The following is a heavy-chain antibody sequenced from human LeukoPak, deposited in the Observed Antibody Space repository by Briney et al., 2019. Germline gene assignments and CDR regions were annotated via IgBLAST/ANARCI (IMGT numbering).Heavy chain of an antibody. D-gene: IGHD3-10*01. CDR1: GGSINSCY. Sequence: SETLSLTCSVSGGSINSCYWNWIRQPPGKGLEWIASISYSGNTHYNPSLESRVTISVDKSKNQFSLKLSSVTAADTAVYYCARKGGTMVRGVIRVWYFDYWGQGTLVTVSS. CDR2: ISYSGNT. J-gene: IGHJ4*02. CDR3: ARKGGTMVRGVIRVWYFDY. V-gene: IGHV4-59*12.